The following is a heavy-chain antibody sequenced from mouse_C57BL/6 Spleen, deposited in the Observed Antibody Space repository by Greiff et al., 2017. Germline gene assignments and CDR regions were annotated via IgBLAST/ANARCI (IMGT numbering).Heavy chain of an antibody. J-gene: IGHJ2*01. CDR3: ASGSIYYYGSSYFDY. Sequence: QVQLQQSGAELVMPGASVKLSCKASGYTFTSYWMHWVKQRPGQGLEWIGEIDPSDSYTNYNQKFKGKSTLTVDKSSSTAYMQLSSLTSEDSAVYYCASGSIYYYGSSYFDYWGQGTTLTVSS. CDR2: IDPSDSYT. D-gene: IGHD1-1*01. CDR1: GYTFTSYW. V-gene: IGHV1-69*01.